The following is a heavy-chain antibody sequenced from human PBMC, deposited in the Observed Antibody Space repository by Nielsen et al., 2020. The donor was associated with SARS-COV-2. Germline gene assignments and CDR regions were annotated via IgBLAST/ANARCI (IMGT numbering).Heavy chain of an antibody. CDR3: ARWRLWFGELYFDY. J-gene: IGHJ4*02. D-gene: IGHD3-10*01. V-gene: IGHV3-7*01. Sequence: GVLKISCAASGFTFSSYWMSWVRQAPGKGLEWVANIKQDGSEKYYVDSVKGRFTISRDNAKNSLYLQMNSLRAEDTAVYYCARWRLWFGELYFDYWGQGTLVTVSS. CDR1: GFTFSSYW. CDR2: IKQDGSEK.